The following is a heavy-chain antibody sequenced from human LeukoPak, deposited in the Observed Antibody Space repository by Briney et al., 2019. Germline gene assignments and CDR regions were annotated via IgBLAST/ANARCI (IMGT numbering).Heavy chain of an antibody. V-gene: IGHV3-23*01. CDR3: AKDLHGDYVRWGDY. Sequence: GRSMRLSCAASGFTFSSYAMHWVRQAPGKGLEWVSSVSGSGGSTWYADSVKGRFTISRDNSKNTLYLQMNSLRAEDTAVYYCAKDLHGDYVRWGDYWGQGTLVTVSS. CDR2: VSGSGGST. D-gene: IGHD4-17*01. J-gene: IGHJ4*02. CDR1: GFTFSSYA.